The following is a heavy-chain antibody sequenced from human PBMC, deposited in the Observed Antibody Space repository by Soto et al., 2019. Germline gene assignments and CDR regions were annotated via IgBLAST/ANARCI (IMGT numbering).Heavy chain of an antibody. CDR3: ARDRVDASDFYQQFDS. CDR1: GFTFINYA. CDR2: VSASGINS. D-gene: IGHD2-8*01. J-gene: IGHJ4*02. V-gene: IGHV3-23*01. Sequence: EVQLLESGGGLVQPGGSLRLSCAVSGFTFINYAMSWVRQAPGKGLQWVSTVSASGINSNYADSVKGRFTISRDNSKNTLYLQMNSLRAEDTAVYFCARDRVDASDFYQQFDSWGQGTLVTVSS.